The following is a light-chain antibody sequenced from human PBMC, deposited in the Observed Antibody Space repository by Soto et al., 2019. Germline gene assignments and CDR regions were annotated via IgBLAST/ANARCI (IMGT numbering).Light chain of an antibody. J-gene: IGKJ2*01. CDR1: QSVSSRN. CDR2: GAS. CDR3: LRYGDSPPAYT. V-gene: IGKV3-20*01. Sequence: EIVLTQSPGTVSLSPGERATLSCRASQSVSSRNLAWYRQKPGQAPSLLIFGASNRATGITDRFSGSGSGTYFTLTISRLEPEDCAVYYCLRYGDSPPAYTFGQGTKLEIK.